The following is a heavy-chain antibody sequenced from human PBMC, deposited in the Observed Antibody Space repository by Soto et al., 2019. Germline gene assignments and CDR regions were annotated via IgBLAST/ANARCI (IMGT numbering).Heavy chain of an antibody. CDR2: IKSKVHVGTT. D-gene: IGHD1-26*01. V-gene: IGHV3-15*07. CDR1: GFAFSEAW. J-gene: IGHJ4*01. CDR3: TTDSYTPLIVVRFDY. Sequence: PGGSLSLSCAASGFAFSEAWINWVRQAPGKGLEWVGRIKSKVHVGTTDFAAPVRGRFAISRDVSRNMLYMQMNSLNTEDTAVYYCTTDSYTPLIVVRFDYWGHGTLVTVSS.